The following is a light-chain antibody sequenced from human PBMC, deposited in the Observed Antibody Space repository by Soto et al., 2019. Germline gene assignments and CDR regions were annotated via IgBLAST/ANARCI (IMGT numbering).Light chain of an antibody. CDR1: STDFVSYNR. CDR2: EAS. CDR3: SLYTRENTYV. Sequence: QSVLTQPPSVSGSPGQSVTISCTGTSTDFVSYNRVSWYQQPPDTAPKLMIYEASNRPSGVPDRFSGSKSGNTASLTISGLQAEDEADYYCSLYTRENTYVFGTGIKVT. J-gene: IGLJ1*01. V-gene: IGLV2-18*01.